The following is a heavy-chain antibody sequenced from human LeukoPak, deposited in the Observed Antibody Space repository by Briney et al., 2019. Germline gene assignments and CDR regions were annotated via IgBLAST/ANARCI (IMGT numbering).Heavy chain of an antibody. CDR1: GFTFSSYG. V-gene: IGHV3-33*01. D-gene: IGHD1-26*01. Sequence: GRSLRLSCAASGFTFSSYGMHWVRHAPGKGLEWVAVIWNDGSNKYYADSVKGRFTISRDNSKNTLYLQMNSLRAEDTAVYYCARDDSGFDYWGQGTLVTVSS. CDR2: IWNDGSNK. CDR3: ARDDSGFDY. J-gene: IGHJ4*02.